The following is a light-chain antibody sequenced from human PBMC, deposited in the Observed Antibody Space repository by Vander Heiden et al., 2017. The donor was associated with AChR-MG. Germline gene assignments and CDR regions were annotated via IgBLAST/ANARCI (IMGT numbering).Light chain of an antibody. CDR1: SSNIGSNT. CDR2: SNT. Sequence: QSVLTQPPSASGTPGQSVTIPCSGSSSNIGSNTADWYQHLPGTAPKLLIYSNTQRPSGVPDRFSGSKSGTSASLAISGLQSEDEAHYYCAAWDDSLNGVVFGGGTKLTVL. CDR3: AAWDDSLNGVV. J-gene: IGLJ3*02. V-gene: IGLV1-44*01.